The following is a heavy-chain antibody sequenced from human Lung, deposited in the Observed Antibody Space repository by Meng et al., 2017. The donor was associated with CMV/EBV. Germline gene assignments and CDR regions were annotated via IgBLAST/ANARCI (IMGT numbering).Heavy chain of an antibody. V-gene: IGHV3-49*03. CDR2: IKSKSYGGAT. CDR3: ARGSGAIGY. D-gene: IGHD1-26*01. Sequence: GGSLRLXCTVSGFTFGDYPMSWFRQTPGKGLEWVGFIKSKSYGGATEYAASVSGRFTIRRDDSKSIAYLEMNSLKTEDTAVYFCARGSGAIGYWGQGMLVTVSS. CDR1: GFTFGDYP. J-gene: IGHJ4*02.